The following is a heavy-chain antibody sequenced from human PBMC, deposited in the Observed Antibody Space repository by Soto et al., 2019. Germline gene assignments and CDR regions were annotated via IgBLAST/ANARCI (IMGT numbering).Heavy chain of an antibody. J-gene: IGHJ4*02. CDR1: GFAFSSYA. CDR3: AKGVVVIADFDY. V-gene: IGHV3-23*01. CDR2: ISGSGGGT. D-gene: IGHD2-21*01. Sequence: EVQLLESGGGLVQPGGSLRLSCAASGFAFSSYAMGWVRQAPGKGLEWVSGISGSGGGTYYADSGKGRFTSSRDNSKNTLYLQMNSLRAEDTAVYYCAKGVVVIADFDYWGQGTLVTVSS.